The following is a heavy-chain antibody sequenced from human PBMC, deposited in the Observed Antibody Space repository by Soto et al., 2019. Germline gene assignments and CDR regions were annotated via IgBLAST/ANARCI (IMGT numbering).Heavy chain of an antibody. CDR3: AGDSITMIVVVPGANWFDP. J-gene: IGHJ5*02. D-gene: IGHD3-22*01. CDR1: GFTFSSYA. Sequence: GGSLRLSCAASGFTFSSYAMHWVRQAPGKGLEWVAVISYDGSNKYYADSVKGRFTISRDNSKNTLYLQMNSLRAEDTAVYYCAGDSITMIVVVPGANWFDPWGQGTLVTVSS. CDR2: ISYDGSNK. V-gene: IGHV3-30-3*01.